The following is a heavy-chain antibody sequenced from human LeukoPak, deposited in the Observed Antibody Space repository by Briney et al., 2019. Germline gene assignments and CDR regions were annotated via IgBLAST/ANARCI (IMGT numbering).Heavy chain of an antibody. Sequence: SSETLSLTCAVYGGSFSGYYWSWIRQPPGKGLEWIGEINHSGSTNYNPSLKSRVTVSVDTSKNQFSLNVSSVTAADTAVYYCARQNYGAATIKYWGQGTLVTVSS. CDR2: INHSGST. CDR3: ARQNYGAATIKY. J-gene: IGHJ4*02. D-gene: IGHD1-7*01. CDR1: GGSFSGYY. V-gene: IGHV4-34*01.